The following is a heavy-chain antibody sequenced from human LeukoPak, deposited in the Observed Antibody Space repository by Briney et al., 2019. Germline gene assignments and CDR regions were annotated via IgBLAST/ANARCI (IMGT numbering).Heavy chain of an antibody. CDR2: ISGSGAST. CDR1: GFTFSSYA. Sequence: GGSLRLSCAASGFTFSSYAMSWVRQALGKGLEWVSTISGSGASTYYADSVKGRFTISRDNSRNTLYLQMNSLRAEDTAVYYCAKEASSGWYPPYDYWGQGTLVTVSS. J-gene: IGHJ4*02. D-gene: IGHD6-19*01. CDR3: AKEASSGWYPPYDY. V-gene: IGHV3-23*01.